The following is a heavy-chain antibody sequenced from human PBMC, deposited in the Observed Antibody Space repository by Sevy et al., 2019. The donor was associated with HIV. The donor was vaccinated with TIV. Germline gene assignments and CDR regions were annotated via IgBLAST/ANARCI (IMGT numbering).Heavy chain of an antibody. Sequence: GGSLRLSCAASGFTFSDYYMSWIRQAPGKGLEWVSDISSGSTDTKYADSVKGRFTISGDNAKNSLYLQMNSLRVEDTAIYYCARDRRNYAGQYFDYWGQGTLVTVSS. J-gene: IGHJ4*02. CDR3: ARDRRNYAGQYFDY. CDR1: GFTFSDYY. V-gene: IGHV3-11*06. D-gene: IGHD1-7*01. CDR2: ISSGSTDT.